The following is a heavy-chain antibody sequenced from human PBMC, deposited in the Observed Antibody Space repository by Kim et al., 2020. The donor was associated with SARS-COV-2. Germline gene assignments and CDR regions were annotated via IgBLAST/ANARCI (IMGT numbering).Heavy chain of an antibody. D-gene: IGHD6-13*01. V-gene: IGHV4-4*07. CDR3: ARANSSSWYSVSYYYYYGMDV. Sequence: SETLSLTCTVSGGSISSYYWSWIRQPAGKGLEWIGRIYTSGSTNYNPSLKSRVTMSVDTSKNQFSLKLSSVTAADTAVYYCARANSSSWYSVSYYYYYGMDVWGQGTTVTVSS. CDR2: IYTSGST. CDR1: GGSISSYY. J-gene: IGHJ6*02.